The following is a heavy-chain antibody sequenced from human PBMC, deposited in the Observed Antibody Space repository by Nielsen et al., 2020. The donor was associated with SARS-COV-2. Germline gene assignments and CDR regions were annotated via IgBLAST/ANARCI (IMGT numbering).Heavy chain of an antibody. Sequence: GESLKISCAASGFTFSSYAMSWVRQAPGKGLEWVSAISGSGGSTYYADSVKGRFTISRDNSKNTLYLQMNSLRAEDTAVYYCAKGGVATIHREVPLNTNNWFDPWGQGTLVTVSS. CDR2: ISGSGGST. V-gene: IGHV3-23*01. D-gene: IGHD5-24*01. CDR1: GFTFSSYA. J-gene: IGHJ5*02. CDR3: AKGGVATIHREVPLNTNNWFDP.